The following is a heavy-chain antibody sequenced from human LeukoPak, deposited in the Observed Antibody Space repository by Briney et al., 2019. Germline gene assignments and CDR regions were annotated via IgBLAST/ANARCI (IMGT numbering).Heavy chain of an antibody. V-gene: IGHV1-18*01. CDR1: GYTFTSYG. CDR3: ARDQDDILTGYYNVADY. CDR2: ISAYNGNT. D-gene: IGHD3-9*01. J-gene: IGHJ4*02. Sequence: VASVKVSCKASGYTFTSYGISWVRQAPGQGLEWMGWISAYNGNTNYAQKFQGRVTMTTDTSTSTAYMELRSLRSDDTAVHYCARDQDDILTGYYNVADYWGQGTLVTVSS.